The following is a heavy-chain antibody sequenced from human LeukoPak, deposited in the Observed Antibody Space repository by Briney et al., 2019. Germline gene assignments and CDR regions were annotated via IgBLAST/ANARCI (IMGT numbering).Heavy chain of an antibody. CDR3: ARHAGFITMVRGVINNDWFDP. J-gene: IGHJ5*02. V-gene: IGHV4-59*01. Sequence: SETLSLTCTVSGGSIGTYYWSWIRQSPGKGLEWIGHIYYSGSTSYHPLLKSRVTISVDTSKNEFSLKLTSVTAADTALYYCARHAGFITMVRGVINNDWFDPWGQGTLVTVSS. D-gene: IGHD3-10*01. CDR1: GGSIGTYY. CDR2: IYYSGST.